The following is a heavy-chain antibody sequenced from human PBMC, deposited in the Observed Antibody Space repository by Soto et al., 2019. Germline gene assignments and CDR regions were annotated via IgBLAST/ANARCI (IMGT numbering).Heavy chain of an antibody. V-gene: IGHV4-31*03. J-gene: IGHJ6*02. CDR2: IYYSGST. CDR1: GGSISGGVYY. CDR3: ARDLGHSYGSRGMDV. D-gene: IGHD5-18*01. Sequence: SETLSLTCTVSGGSISGGVYYWSWIRHHPGKGLEWIGYIYYSGSTYYNPSLKSRVTISVDTSKNQFSLKLSSVTAADTAVYYCARDLGHSYGSRGMDVWGQGTTVTVSS.